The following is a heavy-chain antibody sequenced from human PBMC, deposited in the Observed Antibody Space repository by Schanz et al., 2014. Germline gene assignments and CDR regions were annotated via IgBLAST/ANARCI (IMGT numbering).Heavy chain of an antibody. D-gene: IGHD6-13*01. J-gene: IGHJ4*02. CDR1: GFTFSSYS. CDR3: AKSQGSSFDS. CDR2: ISSSSSTR. V-gene: IGHV3-48*01. Sequence: EVQLLESGGGLVQPGGSLRLSCAASGFTFSSYSMNWVRQAPGKGLEWVSYISSSSSTRYYADSVKGRFTISRDNAKSSLYLQMSSLRAEDTAVYYCAKSQGSSFDSWGQGTLVTVSS.